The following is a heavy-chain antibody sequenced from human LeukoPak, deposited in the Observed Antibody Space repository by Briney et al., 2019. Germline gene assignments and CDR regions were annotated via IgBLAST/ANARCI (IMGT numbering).Heavy chain of an antibody. CDR1: GGSISSYY. J-gene: IGHJ5*02. V-gene: IGHV4-59*01. Sequence: PSETLSLTCTVSGGSISSYYWSLIRQPPGKGLEWIGYIYYSGSTNYNPSLKSRVTISVDTSKNQFSLKLSSVTAADTAVYYCARMAAATNWFDPWGQGTLVTVSS. CDR3: ARMAAATNWFDP. D-gene: IGHD2-15*01. CDR2: IYYSGST.